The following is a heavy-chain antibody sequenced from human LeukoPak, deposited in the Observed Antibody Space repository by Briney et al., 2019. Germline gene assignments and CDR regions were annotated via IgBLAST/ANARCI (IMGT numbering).Heavy chain of an antibody. Sequence: GGSLRLSCAASGFTFSSYGMHRVRQAQGKGLEWVAVIWYDGSNKYYADSVKGRFTISRDNSKNTLYLKMNSLRAEDTAVYYCAKDEGYRCSWYSYWGQGTLVTVSS. CDR2: IWYDGSNK. CDR3: AKDEGYRCSWYSY. J-gene: IGHJ4*02. CDR1: GFTFSSYG. V-gene: IGHV3-33*06. D-gene: IGHD6-13*01.